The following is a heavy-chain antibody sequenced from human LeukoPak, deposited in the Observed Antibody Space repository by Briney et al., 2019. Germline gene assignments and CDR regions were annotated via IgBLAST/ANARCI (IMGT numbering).Heavy chain of an antibody. CDR2: ITSGSGTT. D-gene: IGHD6-19*01. V-gene: IGHV3-23*01. Sequence: GGSLRLSCAASGFTFSSHAMSWVRQAPGKGLEWVSMITSGSGTTYYADSVKGRFIISRDISKNTLFLQMNSPRAEDTAVYYCAKGGVPGTHYFDYWGQGTLVTVSS. CDR3: AKGGVPGTHYFDY. CDR1: GFTFSSHA. J-gene: IGHJ4*02.